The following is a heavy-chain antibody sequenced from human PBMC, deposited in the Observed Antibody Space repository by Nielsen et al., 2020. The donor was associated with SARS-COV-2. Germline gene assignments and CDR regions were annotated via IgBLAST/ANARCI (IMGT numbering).Heavy chain of an antibody. D-gene: IGHD2-2*01. J-gene: IGHJ3*02. V-gene: IGHV4-39*02. CDR2: IYYSGTV. CDR3: ARGDIAVVPAAMFRGDDAFDI. CDR1: GGSLSSRTYY. Sequence: SETLSPTCTVSGGSLSSRTYYWGWIRQPPGKGLEWIGTIYYSGTVSYNPSLRSRVTISVDTSKKPFSLKLTSVTAADTAVYFCARGDIAVVPAAMFRGDDAFDIWGQGTMVRVSS.